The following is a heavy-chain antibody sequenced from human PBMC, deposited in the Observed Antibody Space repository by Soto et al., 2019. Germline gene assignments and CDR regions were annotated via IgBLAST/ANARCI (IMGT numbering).Heavy chain of an antibody. Sequence: SETLSLTCTVSGGSISSFYWSWIRQPPGKGLEWIGYIYNSGSTNYNPSLKSRVTISVDTSKNQFSLKPSSVTAADTAVYYCASSTPRLAAAGFVYWGQGTLVTVSS. J-gene: IGHJ4*02. D-gene: IGHD6-13*01. CDR1: GGSISSFY. CDR2: IYNSGST. V-gene: IGHV4-59*01. CDR3: ASSTPRLAAAGFVY.